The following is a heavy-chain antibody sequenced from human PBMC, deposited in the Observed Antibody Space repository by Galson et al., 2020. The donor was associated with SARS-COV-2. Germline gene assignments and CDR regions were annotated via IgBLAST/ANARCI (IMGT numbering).Heavy chain of an antibody. D-gene: IGHD1-26*01. CDR3: AAFVGNNPAY. V-gene: IGHV1-58*01. Sequence: SVKVSCKTSGFSFTASAVQWVRQARGQRLEWIGWIVVGSGNTNYAQKFQERVTITRDMSTSTAYMEMSSLRSEDTAVYYCAAFVGNNPAYWGQGTLVTVSS. J-gene: IGHJ4*02. CDR2: IVVGSGNT. CDR1: GFSFTASA.